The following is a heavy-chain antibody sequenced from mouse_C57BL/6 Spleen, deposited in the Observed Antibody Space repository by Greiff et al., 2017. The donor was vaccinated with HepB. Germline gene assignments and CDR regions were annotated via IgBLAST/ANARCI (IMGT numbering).Heavy chain of an antibody. Sequence: QVQLQQPGAELVKPGASVKLSCKASGYTFTSYWMQWVKQRPGQGLEWIGEIDPSASYTNYNQKFKGKATLTVDTSSSTAYMQLSSLTSEDSAVYYCARGDSNYVTDYWGQGTTLTVSS. CDR3: ARGDSNYVTDY. J-gene: IGHJ2*01. V-gene: IGHV1-50*01. CDR1: GYTFTSYW. D-gene: IGHD2-5*01. CDR2: IDPSASYT.